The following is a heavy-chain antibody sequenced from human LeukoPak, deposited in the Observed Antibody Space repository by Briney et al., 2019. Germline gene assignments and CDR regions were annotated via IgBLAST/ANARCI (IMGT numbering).Heavy chain of an antibody. D-gene: IGHD6-6*01. CDR3: AREVAARAFDI. CDR2: IYYSGST. CDR1: GGSISSGSYC. J-gene: IGHJ3*02. Sequence: ASETLSLTCTLSGGSISSGSYCWSWIRQPPGKGLEWIGYIYYSGSTNYNPSLKSRVTMSVDTSKNQFSLKLSSVTAADTAVYYCAREVAARAFDIWGQGTMVTVSS. V-gene: IGHV4-61*01.